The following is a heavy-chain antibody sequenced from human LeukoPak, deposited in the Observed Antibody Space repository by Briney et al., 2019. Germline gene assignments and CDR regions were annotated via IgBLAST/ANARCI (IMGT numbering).Heavy chain of an antibody. CDR1: GLSFCFYA. CDR3: AKDFVRYNIQFDY. D-gene: IGHD1-14*01. V-gene: IGHV3-23*01. J-gene: IGHJ4*02. Sequence: GGSLRLSCAASGLSFCFYAMSWVRQAPGKGLEWVSTISGGGAGTYYADSVRGRFTISRDNSKNTLDLQMDSLRVEDTALYYCAKDFVRYNIQFDYWGQGALVTVSS. CDR2: ISGGGAGT.